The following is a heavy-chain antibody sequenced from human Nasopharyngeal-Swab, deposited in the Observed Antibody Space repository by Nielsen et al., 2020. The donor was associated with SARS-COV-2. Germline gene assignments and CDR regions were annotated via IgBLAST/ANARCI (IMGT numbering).Heavy chain of an antibody. Sequence: SQTLSLTCAVYGGSFSGYYWGWIRQPPGKGLEWIGSIYYSGSTYYNPSLKSRVTISVDTSKNQFSLKLSSVTAADTAVYYCARHDVVVVVAARGWFDPWGQGTLVTVSS. CDR2: IYYSGST. J-gene: IGHJ5*02. CDR3: ARHDVVVVVAARGWFDP. CDR1: GGSFSGYY. D-gene: IGHD2-15*01. V-gene: IGHV4-39*01.